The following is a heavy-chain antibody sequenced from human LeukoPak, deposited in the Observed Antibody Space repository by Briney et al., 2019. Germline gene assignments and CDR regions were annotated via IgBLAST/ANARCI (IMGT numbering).Heavy chain of an antibody. D-gene: IGHD3-22*01. Sequence: SETLSLTCAVSGGSICSGGYSWSWIRQPPGKGLEWLGYIYHSGGTSYNPSLKTRVTISVDRSKNQFSLKLSSVTAADTAVYYCARDYYDSSGYFNNWFDPWGQGILVTVSS. J-gene: IGHJ5*02. V-gene: IGHV4-30-2*01. CDR2: IYHSGGT. CDR3: ARDYYDSSGYFNNWFDP. CDR1: GGSICSGGYS.